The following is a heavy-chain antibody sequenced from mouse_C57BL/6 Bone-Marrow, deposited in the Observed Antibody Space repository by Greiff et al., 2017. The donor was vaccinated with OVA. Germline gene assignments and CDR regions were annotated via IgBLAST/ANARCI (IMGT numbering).Heavy chain of an antibody. CDR2: INPSSGYT. CDR3: ATMVTTGPYAMDY. V-gene: IGHV1-4*01. J-gene: IGHJ4*01. Sequence: VQLQQSGAELARPGASVKMSCKASGYTFTSYTMHWVKQRPGQGLEWIGYINPSSGYTKYNQKFKDKATLTADKSSSTAYMQLSSLTSEDSAVYYCATMVTTGPYAMDYWGQGTSVTVSS. CDR1: GYTFTSYT. D-gene: IGHD2-2*01.